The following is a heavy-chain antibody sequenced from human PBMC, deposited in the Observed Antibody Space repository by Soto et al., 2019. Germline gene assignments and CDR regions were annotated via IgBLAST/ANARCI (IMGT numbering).Heavy chain of an antibody. CDR2: IIPIFGTA. J-gene: IGHJ4*02. V-gene: IGHV1-69*13. Sequence: SVKVSCKASGGTFSSYAISWVRQAPGQGLEWMGGIIPIFGTANYAQKFQGRVTITADESTSTAYMELSSLRSEVMAVYYCAREDSSTGTFDYWGQGTLVTVSS. CDR3: AREDSSTGTFDY. D-gene: IGHD6-13*01. CDR1: GGTFSSYA.